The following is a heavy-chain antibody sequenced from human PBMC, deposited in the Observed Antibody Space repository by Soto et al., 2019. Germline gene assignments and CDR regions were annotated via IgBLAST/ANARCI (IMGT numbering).Heavy chain of an antibody. V-gene: IGHV3-30*18. J-gene: IGHJ6*02. CDR2: ISYDGSNK. CDR3: AKKDRGVVTPEVYYYYGMDV. D-gene: IGHD2-21*02. Sequence: QVQLVESGGGVVQPGRSLRLSCAASGFTFSSYGMHWVRQAPGKGLEWVAVISYDGSNKYYADSVKGRFTISRDNSKNTLYLQMNSLRAEDTAVYYCAKKDRGVVTPEVYYYYGMDVWGQGTTVTVSS. CDR1: GFTFSSYG.